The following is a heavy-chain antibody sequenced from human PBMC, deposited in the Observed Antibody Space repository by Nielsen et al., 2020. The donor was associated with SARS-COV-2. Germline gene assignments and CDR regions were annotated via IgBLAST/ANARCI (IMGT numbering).Heavy chain of an antibody. V-gene: IGHV3-74*01. CDR3: AREGPYCSGGSCYYYYGMDV. Sequence: GESLKISCAASGFTFSSYWMHWVRQAPGKGLVWVSRINSDGSSTSYADSVKGRFTISRDNAKNTLYLQMNSLRDEDTAVYYCAREGPYCSGGSCYYYYGMDVWGQGTTVTVSS. D-gene: IGHD2-15*01. CDR2: INSDGSST. CDR1: GFTFSSYW. J-gene: IGHJ6*02.